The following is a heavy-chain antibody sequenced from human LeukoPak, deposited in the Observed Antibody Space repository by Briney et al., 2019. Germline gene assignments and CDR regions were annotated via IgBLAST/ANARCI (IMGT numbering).Heavy chain of an antibody. CDR3: AKVDEWALMVPEGFDY. CDR1: GFTFSSYA. Sequence: GGSLRLSCVASGFTFSSYAMSWVRQAPGKGLEWVSAISGSGGSTYYADSVKGRFTISRDNSKNTLYLQMNSLRAEDTAVYYCAKVDEWALMVPEGFDYWGQGTLVTVSS. V-gene: IGHV3-23*01. CDR2: ISGSGGST. J-gene: IGHJ4*02. D-gene: IGHD2-8*01.